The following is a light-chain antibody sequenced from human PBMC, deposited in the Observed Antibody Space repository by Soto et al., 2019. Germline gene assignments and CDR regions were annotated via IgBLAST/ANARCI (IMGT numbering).Light chain of an antibody. CDR1: QSVSSN. V-gene: IGKV3-15*01. J-gene: IGKJ1*01. CDR2: GVS. CDR3: QQYDYWPRT. Sequence: EIGMTQSPATLSVSTGERATLSCRASQSVSSNLAWYQQNPGQAPRLLLFGVSNRATGIPARFSGSGSGTEFSLTISSLQSEDFAVYYCQQYDYWPRTFGQGTKVE.